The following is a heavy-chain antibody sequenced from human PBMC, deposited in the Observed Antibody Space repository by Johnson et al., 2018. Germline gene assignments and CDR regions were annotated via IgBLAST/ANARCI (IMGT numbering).Heavy chain of an antibody. CDR3: AKVSIEVTVTTNYYDGMDV. V-gene: IGHV3-23*04. CDR2: ISGSGGST. CDR1: GFTFSSYA. Sequence: VQLVQSGGGLVQPGGSLRLSCAASGFTFSSYAMSWVRQAPGKGLEWVSAISGSGGSTYYADSVKGRFTISRDNSKNTLYLQMNSLRAEDTALYYCAKVSIEVTVTTNYYDGMDVWGQGTTVTVSS. J-gene: IGHJ6*02. D-gene: IGHD4-17*01.